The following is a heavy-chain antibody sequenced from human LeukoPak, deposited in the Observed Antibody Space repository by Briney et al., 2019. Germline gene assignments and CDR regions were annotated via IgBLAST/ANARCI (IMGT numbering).Heavy chain of an antibody. CDR2: ISSSGSTI. D-gene: IGHD3-10*02. V-gene: IGHV3-48*03. J-gene: IGHJ6*04. Sequence: GGSLRLSCAASGFTFSSYEMNWVRQAPGKGLEWVSYISSSGSTIYYADSMKGRFTISRDNAENSLYLQMNSLRAEDTAVYYCAELGITMIGGVWGKGTTVTVSS. CDR1: GFTFSSYE. CDR3: AELGITMIGGV.